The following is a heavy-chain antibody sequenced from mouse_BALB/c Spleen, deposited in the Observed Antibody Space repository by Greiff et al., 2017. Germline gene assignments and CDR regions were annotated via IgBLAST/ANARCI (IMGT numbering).Heavy chain of an antibody. D-gene: IGHD2-14*01. CDR3: TRVGVRRNAMDY. J-gene: IGHJ4*01. Sequence: DVQLVESGGGLVKPGGSLKLSCAASGFTFSSYTMSWVRQTPEKRLEWVATISSGGSYTYYPDSVKGRFTISRDNAKNTLYLQMSSLKSEDTAMYYCTRVGVRRNAMDYWGQGTSVTVSS. CDR1: GFTFSSYT. CDR2: ISSGGSYT. V-gene: IGHV5-6-4*01.